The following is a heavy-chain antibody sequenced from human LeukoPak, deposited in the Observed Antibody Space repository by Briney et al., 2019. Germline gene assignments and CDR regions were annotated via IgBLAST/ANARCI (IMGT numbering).Heavy chain of an antibody. Sequence: GRSLRLSCAASGFTFSSYAMHWVRQAPGKGLEWVAVISYDGSNKYYADSVKGRFTISRDNSKNTLYLQMNSLRAEDTAVYYCARLSRFDPWGQGTLVTVSS. CDR3: ARLSRFDP. V-gene: IGHV3-30-3*01. CDR1: GFTFSSYA. CDR2: ISYDGSNK. J-gene: IGHJ5*02.